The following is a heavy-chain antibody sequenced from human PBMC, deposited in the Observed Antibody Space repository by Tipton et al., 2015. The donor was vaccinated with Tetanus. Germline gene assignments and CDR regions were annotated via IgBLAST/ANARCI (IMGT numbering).Heavy chain of an antibody. V-gene: IGHV4-39*01. D-gene: IGHD3-10*01. CDR1: GASMSSSSYY. CDR3: ARTFFVTGSRIRGGCPFDL. CDR2: IYYSGSS. Sequence: TLSLTCNVSGASMSSSSYYWDWIRQPPGKGLEWIGSIYYSGSSYYNPSLESRVTIFVDTSRNLFSLKMTSVTAADTAVYYCARTFFVTGSRIRGGCPFDLWGQGTLVTVSS. J-gene: IGHJ3*01.